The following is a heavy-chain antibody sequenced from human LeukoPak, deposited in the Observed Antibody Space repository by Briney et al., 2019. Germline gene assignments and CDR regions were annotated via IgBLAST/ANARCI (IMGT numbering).Heavy chain of an antibody. Sequence: PGRSLRLSCAASGFRFSSYAVHWVRQAPGKGLEWVAVISYDGSNKYYADSVKGRFTISRDNPKSTLYLQMNSLRAEDTAVYYCASGDPDINSHFDYWGQGTLVTVPS. D-gene: IGHD2-15*01. CDR3: ASGDPDINSHFDY. J-gene: IGHJ4*02. CDR1: GFRFSSYA. V-gene: IGHV3-30*04. CDR2: ISYDGSNK.